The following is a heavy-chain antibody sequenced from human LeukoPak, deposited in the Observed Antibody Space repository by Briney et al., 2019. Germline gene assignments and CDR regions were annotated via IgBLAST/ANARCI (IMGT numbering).Heavy chain of an antibody. J-gene: IGHJ4*02. CDR3: ARHLGYCTNGVCYTARRGHFDY. Sequence: SETLSLTCTVSGGSISSSSYYWGRIRQPPGKGLEWIGSIYYSGSTYYNPSLKSRVTISVDTFKNQFSLKLSSVTAADTAVYYCARHLGYCTNGVCYTARRGHFDYWGQGTLVTVSS. CDR2: IYYSGST. CDR1: GGSISSSSYY. V-gene: IGHV4-39*01. D-gene: IGHD2-8*01.